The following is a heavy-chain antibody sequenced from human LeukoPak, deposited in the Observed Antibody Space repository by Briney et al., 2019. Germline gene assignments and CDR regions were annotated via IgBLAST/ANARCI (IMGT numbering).Heavy chain of an antibody. CDR3: VRDFRVGGDF. CDR2: INPNSGGT. D-gene: IGHD2-15*01. Sequence: APVKPSCKTSGYVFSDYYIHWVRQAPGQGLEWVGWINPNSGGTKYAQRFQDRVTMTRDRSTSTAYMDLTRLTSDDTAVYYCVRDFRVGGDFWGQGTLVSVSS. CDR1: GYVFSDYY. V-gene: IGHV1-2*02. J-gene: IGHJ4*02.